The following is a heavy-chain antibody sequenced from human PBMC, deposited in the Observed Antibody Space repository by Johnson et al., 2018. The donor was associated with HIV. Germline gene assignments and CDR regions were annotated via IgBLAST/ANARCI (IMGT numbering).Heavy chain of an antibody. J-gene: IGHJ3*02. CDR2: INWNGGST. Sequence: EKLVESGGGLIQPGGSLRLSCAASGFTFDDYGMSWVRQAPGKGLEWVSGINWNGGSTGYADSVKGRFTISRDNSKNTLYLQMNSLRAEDTAVYYCAKGLLIAAAHDAFDIWGQGTMVTVSS. D-gene: IGHD6-13*01. CDR3: AKGLLIAAAHDAFDI. CDR1: GFTFDDYG. V-gene: IGHV3-20*04.